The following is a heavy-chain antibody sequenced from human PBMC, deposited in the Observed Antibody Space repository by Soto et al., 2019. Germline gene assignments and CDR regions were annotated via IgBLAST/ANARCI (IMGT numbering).Heavy chain of an antibody. CDR1: GGTFSSYP. CDR2: IIPIFGTA. Sequence: VKVYRKGSGGTFSSYPSSWVRQAPGQGLEWMGGIIPIFGTANYAQKFQGRVTITADESTSTAYMELSSLRSEDTAVYYCARISGWYDYWGEGTLVTVSS. CDR3: ARISGWYDY. J-gene: IGHJ4*02. D-gene: IGHD6-19*01. V-gene: IGHV1-69*13.